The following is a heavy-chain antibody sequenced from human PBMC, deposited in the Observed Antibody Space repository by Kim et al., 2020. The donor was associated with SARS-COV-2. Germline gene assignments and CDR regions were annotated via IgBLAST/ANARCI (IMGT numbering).Heavy chain of an antibody. J-gene: IGHJ6*02. D-gene: IGHD3-3*01. CDR3: AKDGFGGSSAYYDFWSGYYSGYYYYGMDV. CDR2: ISGSGGST. V-gene: IGHV3-23*01. Sequence: GGSLRLSCAASGFTFSSYAMSWVRQAPGKGLEWVSAISGSGGSTYYADSVKGRFTISRDNSKNTLYLQMNSLRAEDTAVYYCAKDGFGGSSAYYDFWSGYYSGYYYYGMDVWGQGTTVTVSS. CDR1: GFTFSSYA.